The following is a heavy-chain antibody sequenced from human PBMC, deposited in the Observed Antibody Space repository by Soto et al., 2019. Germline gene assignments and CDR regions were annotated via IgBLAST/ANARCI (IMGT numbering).Heavy chain of an antibody. CDR2: IYYSGST. CDR3: ARLSSGLFPDY. D-gene: IGHD2-15*01. J-gene: IGHJ4*02. CDR1: GGSISSSSYY. Sequence: SETLSLTCTVSGGSISSSSYYWGWIRQPPGKGLEWIGSIYYSGSTYYNPSLKSRVTISVDTSKNQFSLKLSSVTAADTAVYYCARLSSGLFPDYWGQGTLVTVSS. V-gene: IGHV4-39*01.